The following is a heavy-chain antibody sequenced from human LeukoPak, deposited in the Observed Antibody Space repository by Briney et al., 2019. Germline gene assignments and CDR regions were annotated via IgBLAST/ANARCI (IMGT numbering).Heavy chain of an antibody. CDR1: GFTFSSYN. CDR3: ARGGFYYDSSGPEDY. J-gene: IGHJ4*02. CDR2: INWNGGST. Sequence: GGSLRLSCAASGFTFSSYNMNWVRQAPGKGLEWVSGINWNGGSTGYADSVKGRFTISRDNAKNSLYLQMNSLRAEDTALYHCARGGFYYDSSGPEDYWGQGTLVTVSS. D-gene: IGHD3-22*01. V-gene: IGHV3-20*01.